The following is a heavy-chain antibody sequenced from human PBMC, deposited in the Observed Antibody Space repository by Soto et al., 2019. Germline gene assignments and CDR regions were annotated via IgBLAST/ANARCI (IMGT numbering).Heavy chain of an antibody. J-gene: IGHJ4*02. D-gene: IGHD2-15*01. CDR1: GYTLTELS. Sequence: ASVKVSCKVSGYTLTELSMHWVRQAPGKGLEWMGGFDPEDGETIYAQKFQGRVTMTEDTSTDTAYMELSSLRSEDTAVYYCATRAEYCSGGSCNSFDYWGQGTLVTVS. V-gene: IGHV1-24*01. CDR2: FDPEDGET. CDR3: ATRAEYCSGGSCNSFDY.